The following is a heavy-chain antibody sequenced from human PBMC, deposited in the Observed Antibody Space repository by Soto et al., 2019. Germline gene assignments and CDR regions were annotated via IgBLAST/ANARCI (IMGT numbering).Heavy chain of an antibody. CDR3: MLEDCSGGSCYYGRSFVP. D-gene: IGHD2-15*01. V-gene: IGHV4-39*01. J-gene: IGHJ5*02. Sequence: QLQLQESGPGLVKPSETLSLTCTVSGGSISSSSYYWGWIRQPPGKGLEWIGSIYYSGSTYYNPSLKSRVTISVDTSKNQFSLKLSSVTAADTAVYYCMLEDCSGGSCYYGRSFVPWGQGTLVTVSS. CDR1: GGSISSSSYY. CDR2: IYYSGST.